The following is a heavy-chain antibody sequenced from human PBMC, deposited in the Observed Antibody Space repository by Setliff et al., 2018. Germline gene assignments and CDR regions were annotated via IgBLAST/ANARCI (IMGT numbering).Heavy chain of an antibody. D-gene: IGHD3-22*01. V-gene: IGHV4-39*01. CDR2: IYYSGST. J-gene: IGHJ4*02. Sequence: PSETLSLTCTVSGGSISSSSYYWGWIRQPPGKGLEWIGSIYYSGSTYCNPSLKSRVTISVDTSKNQFSLKLSSVTAADTAVYYCARPNYYDSSGYYSYYFDYWGQGTLVTVSS. CDR1: GGSISSSSYY. CDR3: ARPNYYDSSGYYSYYFDY.